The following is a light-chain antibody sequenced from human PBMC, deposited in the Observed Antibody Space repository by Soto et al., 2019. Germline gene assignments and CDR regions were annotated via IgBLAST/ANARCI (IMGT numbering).Light chain of an antibody. CDR1: QSVSSGY. J-gene: IGKJ1*01. CDR2: GAS. V-gene: IGKV3-20*01. Sequence: EVVLTQSPGTLSLSPGERATLSCRASQSVSSGYLAWYQHKPGQAPRLLIYGASSRATGIPDRFSGSGSGTDFTLTISRLEPEDFAVCYCQEYGSSRTFGQGTKVEIK. CDR3: QEYGSSRT.